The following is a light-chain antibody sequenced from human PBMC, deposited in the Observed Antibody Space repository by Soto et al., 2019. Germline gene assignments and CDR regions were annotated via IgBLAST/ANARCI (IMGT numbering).Light chain of an antibody. CDR1: SSDVGGYSY. J-gene: IGLJ2*01. V-gene: IGLV2-14*01. CDR3: SSYTSSSTLV. Sequence: QSALTQPASVSGSPGQSITISCTGTSSDVGGYSYVSWYQQHPGKAPKLMIYDVSNRTSGVSNRFSGSKSGNTAYLTISGLQAEDGADYYCSSYTSSSTLVFGGGTKLTVL. CDR2: DVS.